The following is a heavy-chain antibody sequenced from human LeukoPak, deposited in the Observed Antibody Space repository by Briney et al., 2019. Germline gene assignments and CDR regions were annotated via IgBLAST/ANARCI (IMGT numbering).Heavy chain of an antibody. D-gene: IGHD6-13*01. CDR1: GGTFSSYA. CDR3: ARDLWPGIAADYYYYGMDV. J-gene: IGHJ6*04. CDR2: IIPIFGTA. Sequence: SVKVSCKASGGTFSSYAISWVRQAPGQGLEWMGGIIPIFGTANYAQKFQGRVTITADKSTSTAYMELSSLRSDDTAVYYCARDLWPGIAADYYYYGMDVWGKGTTVTVSS. V-gene: IGHV1-69*06.